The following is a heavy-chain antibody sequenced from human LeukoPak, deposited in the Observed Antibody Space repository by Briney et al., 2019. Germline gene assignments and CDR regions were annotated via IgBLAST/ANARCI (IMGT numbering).Heavy chain of an antibody. Sequence: SVKVSCKASGGTFSSYAISWVRQAPGQGLEWMGGIIPIFGTANYAQKFQGRVTITADESTSTAYMELSSLRSEDTAVYYCATSIVGATPYYFDYWGQGTLVTVSS. CDR3: ATSIVGATPYYFDY. V-gene: IGHV1-69*13. CDR1: GGTFSSYA. CDR2: IIPIFGTA. D-gene: IGHD1-26*01. J-gene: IGHJ4*02.